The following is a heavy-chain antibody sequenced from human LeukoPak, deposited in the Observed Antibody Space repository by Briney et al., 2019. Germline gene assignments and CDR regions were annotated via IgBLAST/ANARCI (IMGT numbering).Heavy chain of an antibody. CDR1: GYTLTELS. Sequence: VASVKVSCKVSGYTLTELSMHWVRQAPGKGLEWMGGFDPEDGETIYAQKFQGRVTMTEDTSTGTAYMELSSLGSEDTAVYYCATDRATYDSSGYRLEGFDYWGQGTLVTVSS. J-gene: IGHJ4*02. V-gene: IGHV1-24*01. CDR2: FDPEDGET. CDR3: ATDRATYDSSGYRLEGFDY. D-gene: IGHD3-22*01.